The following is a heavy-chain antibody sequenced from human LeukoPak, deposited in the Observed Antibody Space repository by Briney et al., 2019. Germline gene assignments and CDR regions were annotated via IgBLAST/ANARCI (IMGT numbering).Heavy chain of an antibody. D-gene: IGHD3-10*01. V-gene: IGHV1-18*01. Sequence: ASVKVSCKASGYTFTSYGISWVRQAHGQGLEWMGWISAYNGNTNYAQKLQGRVTMTTDTSTSTAYMELRSLRSDDTAVYYCARQGLWFGELSPYNWFDPWGQGTLVTVSS. J-gene: IGHJ5*02. CDR3: ARQGLWFGELSPYNWFDP. CDR2: ISAYNGNT. CDR1: GYTFTSYG.